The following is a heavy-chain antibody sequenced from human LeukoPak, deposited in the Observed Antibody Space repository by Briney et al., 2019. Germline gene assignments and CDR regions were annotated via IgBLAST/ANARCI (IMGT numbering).Heavy chain of an antibody. CDR1: GFTFSSYG. J-gene: IGHJ6*03. Sequence: PGRSLRLSCAASGFTFSSYGMHWVRQAPGKGLEWVSAISGSGGSTYYADSVKGRFTISRDNSKNTLYLQMNSLRAEDTAVYYCAAPEVTRFNYYYMDVWGKGTTVTVSS. V-gene: IGHV3-23*01. CDR3: AAPEVTRFNYYYMDV. D-gene: IGHD1-14*01. CDR2: ISGSGGST.